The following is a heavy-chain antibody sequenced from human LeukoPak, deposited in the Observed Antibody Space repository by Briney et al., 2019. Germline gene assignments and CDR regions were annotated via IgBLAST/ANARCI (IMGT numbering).Heavy chain of an antibody. CDR3: AVLGITMIGGV. J-gene: IGHJ6*04. CDR1: GFTFSSYA. CDR2: IKEDGSDK. D-gene: IGHD3-10*02. V-gene: IGHV3-7*01. Sequence: PGGSLRLSCATSGFTFSSYAMSWVRQAPGKGLEWVANIKEDGSDKYYVDSVKGRFTISRDNAKNLLYLQMNSLRAEDTAVYYCAVLGITMIGGVWGKGTTVTISS.